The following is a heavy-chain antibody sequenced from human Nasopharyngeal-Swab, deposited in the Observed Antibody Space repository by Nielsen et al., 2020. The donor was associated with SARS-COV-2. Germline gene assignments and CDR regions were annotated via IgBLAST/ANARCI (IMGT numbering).Heavy chain of an antibody. CDR3: TTVYDSSGYKDY. CDR2: IKSKTDGGTT. Sequence: GGSLRLSCAASGFTFSNAWMSWVRQAPGKGLEWVGRIKSKTDGGTTDYAAPVKGRFTISRDDSKNTLYLQMNSLKTEDTAVYHCTTVYDSSGYKDYWGQGTLVTVSS. D-gene: IGHD3-22*01. CDR1: GFTFSNAW. J-gene: IGHJ4*02. V-gene: IGHV3-15*01.